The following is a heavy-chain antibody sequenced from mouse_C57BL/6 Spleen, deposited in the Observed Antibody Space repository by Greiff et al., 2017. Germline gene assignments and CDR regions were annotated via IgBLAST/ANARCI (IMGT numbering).Heavy chain of an antibody. CDR3: ARQGEPGRRGNYAMDY. CDR1: GFTFSSYT. D-gene: IGHD4-1*01. Sequence: EVQVVESGGGLVKPGGSLKLSCAASGFTFSSYTMSWVRQTPEKRLEWVATISGGGGNTYYPDSVKGRFTISRDNAKNTLYLQMSSLRSEDTALYYCARQGEPGRRGNYAMDYWGQGTSVTVSS. CDR2: ISGGGGNT. J-gene: IGHJ4*01. V-gene: IGHV5-9*01.